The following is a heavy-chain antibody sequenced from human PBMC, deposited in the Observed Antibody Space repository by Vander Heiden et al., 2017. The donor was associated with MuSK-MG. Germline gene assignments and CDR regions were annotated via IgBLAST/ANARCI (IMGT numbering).Heavy chain of an antibody. CDR2: INSDGSST. J-gene: IGHJ4*02. V-gene: IGHV3-74*01. D-gene: IGHD1-26*01. CDR1: VFTFSSYW. Sequence: EVQLVESGGGLVRPGGSLRLSCAASVFTFSSYWMHWVRQAPGKGLVWVSRINSDGSSTSYADSVKGRFTISRDNAKNTLYLQMNSLRAEDTAVYYCARDDGRLGADYWGQGTLVTVSS. CDR3: ARDDGRLGADY.